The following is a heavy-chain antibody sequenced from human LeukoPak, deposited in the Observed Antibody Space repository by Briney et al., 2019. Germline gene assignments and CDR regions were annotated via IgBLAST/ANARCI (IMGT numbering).Heavy chain of an antibody. CDR3: ARDAEMATPYYYAMDV. D-gene: IGHD5-24*01. CDR1: GGSISSYY. CDR2: IYHSGTT. V-gene: IGHV4-59*01. Sequence: PSETLSLTCTVSGGSISSYYWNWIRQSPGKGLEWIAFIYHSGTTNYNPSLKSRVTISVDTSRNQLSLKLSSVTAADTAVYYCARDAEMATPYYYAMDVWGQGTTVTVSS. J-gene: IGHJ6*02.